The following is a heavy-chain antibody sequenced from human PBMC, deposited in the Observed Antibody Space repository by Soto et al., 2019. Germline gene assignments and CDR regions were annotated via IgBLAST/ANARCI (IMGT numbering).Heavy chain of an antibody. J-gene: IGHJ4*02. V-gene: IGHV3-48*01. CDR1: GFTFSSYS. D-gene: IGHD2-15*01. Sequence: EVQLVESGGGLVQPGGSLRLSCAASGFTFSSYSMNWVRQAPGKGLEWVSYISSSSSTIYYADSVKGRFTISRDNAKNSLYLQTNRLRAEDTAVYYCAREKGARYCSGGSCYRPYYFDYWGQGTLVTVSS. CDR2: ISSSSSTI. CDR3: AREKGARYCSGGSCYRPYYFDY.